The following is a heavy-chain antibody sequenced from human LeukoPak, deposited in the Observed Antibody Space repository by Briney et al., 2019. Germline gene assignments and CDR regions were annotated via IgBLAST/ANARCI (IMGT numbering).Heavy chain of an antibody. J-gene: IGHJ4*02. CDR3: AKTYIGWGHDY. V-gene: IGHV4-39*07. CDR1: GGSISSGSYY. D-gene: IGHD6-19*01. CDR2: IYYSGSP. Sequence: PSETLSLTCTVSGGSISSGSYYWGWIRQPPGKGLEWIGSIYYSGSPYYNPSLKSRVTISVDTSKNQFSLNLNSVTAADTAVYYCAKTYIGWGHDYWGQGTPVTVSS.